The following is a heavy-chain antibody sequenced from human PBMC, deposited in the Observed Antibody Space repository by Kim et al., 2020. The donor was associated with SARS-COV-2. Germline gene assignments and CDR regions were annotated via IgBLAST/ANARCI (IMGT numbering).Heavy chain of an antibody. CDR1: GFTFSNYG. CDR2: LWYDGSNK. Sequence: GGSLRLSCAASGFTFSNYGMHWVRQAPGKGLEWVAVLWYDGSNKYYVDSVKGRFTISRDNSKNTVYLQMNSLRVEYTAVYYCARDRRTVGASRTSIYFDYWGQGTLVTVSS. D-gene: IGHD1-26*01. CDR3: ARDRRTVGASRTSIYFDY. V-gene: IGHV3-33*01. J-gene: IGHJ4*02.